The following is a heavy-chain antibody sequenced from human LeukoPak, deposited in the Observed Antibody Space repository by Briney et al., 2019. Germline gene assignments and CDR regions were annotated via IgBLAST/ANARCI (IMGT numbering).Heavy chain of an antibody. CDR1: GGTFSSYA. CDR3: ARSLTTVTPFDY. J-gene: IGHJ4*02. D-gene: IGHD4-17*01. CDR2: IIPIFGTA. Sequence: SVKVSCKASGGTFSSYAISWVRQAPGQGLEWMGGIIPIFGTANYAQKFQGRVTITTDESTSTAYMELSSLRSEDTAVHYCARSLTTVTPFDYWGQGTLVTVSS. V-gene: IGHV1-69*05.